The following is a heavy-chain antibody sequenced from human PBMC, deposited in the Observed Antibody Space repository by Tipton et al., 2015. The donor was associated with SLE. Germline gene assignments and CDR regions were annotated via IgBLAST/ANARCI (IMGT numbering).Heavy chain of an antibody. CDR2: IYHSGAT. CDR1: ASPITNSYY. V-gene: IGHV4-38-2*02. D-gene: IGHD4-11*01. J-gene: IGHJ4*02. CDR3: AIRSNSSTFFDY. Sequence: TLSLTCTVSASPITNSYYWGWIRQPPGKGLEWIGNIYHSGATSYNPSLKSRITISLDTSKNQFSLKLTSLTATDTAVYYCAIRSNSSTFFDYWGRGALVTVSS.